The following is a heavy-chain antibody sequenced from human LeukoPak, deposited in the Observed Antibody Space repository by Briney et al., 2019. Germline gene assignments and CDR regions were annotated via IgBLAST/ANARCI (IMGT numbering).Heavy chain of an antibody. Sequence: GESLKISCKGSGYTFTSYYMHWVRQAPGQGLEWMGLINPSAGTTTYAQKFQGRVTVTRDTSTSTVYMDLSSLKSEDTAVYYCARGKSSVWPVGLCMDVWGQGTTVTVSS. CDR3: ARGKSSVWPVGLCMDV. CDR2: INPSAGTT. D-gene: IGHD6-19*01. V-gene: IGHV1-46*01. CDR1: GYTFTSYY. J-gene: IGHJ6*02.